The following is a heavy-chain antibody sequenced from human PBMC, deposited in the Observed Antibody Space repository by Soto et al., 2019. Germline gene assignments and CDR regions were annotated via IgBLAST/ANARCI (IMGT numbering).Heavy chain of an antibody. CDR3: ARAHSGSGASGWFGP. J-gene: IGHJ5*02. CDR1: GFTFSSYG. V-gene: IGHV3-33*01. D-gene: IGHD3-10*01. CDR2: IWSDASKK. Sequence: ESGGGVVQPGTSLSLSCATSGFTFSSYGMHWVRQAPGKGLEWVAVIWSDASKKYYADSVKGRFTISRDNSKNTLYLQVNSLRVDDTAVYYCARAHSGSGASGWFGPWGQGTLVTVSS.